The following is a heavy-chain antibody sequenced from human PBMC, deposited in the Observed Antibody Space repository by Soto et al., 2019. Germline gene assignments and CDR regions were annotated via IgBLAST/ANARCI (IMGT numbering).Heavy chain of an antibody. CDR2: IHASGSI. Sequence: SETLSLTCTLSGGSISSDDYYWSWIRQAPGRGLEWIGYIHASGSIYYNPSLKSRATMSIDPAGNQFSLKVSSVTVADTAVYYCARDLDGLHDDTSGPFPRPGWGQGTLVTVSS. D-gene: IGHD3-22*01. V-gene: IGHV4-30-4*01. CDR3: ARDLDGLHDDTSGPFPRPG. J-gene: IGHJ1*01. CDR1: GGSISSDDYY.